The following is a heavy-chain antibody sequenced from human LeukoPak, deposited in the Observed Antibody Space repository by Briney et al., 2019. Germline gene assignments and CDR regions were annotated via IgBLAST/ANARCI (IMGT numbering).Heavy chain of an antibody. CDR3: ARRADGVLNPLFDY. D-gene: IGHD1-14*01. CDR2: ISAYNGNT. V-gene: IGHV1-18*04. CDR1: GYTFASYG. Sequence: ASVTVSCKASGYTFASYGISWVRQAPGQGFEWVGWISAYNGNTNYAQKFQGRVTMTTETSTSTAYMEVRSLRSDDTAVYYCARRADGVLNPLFDYWGQGTLVTVSS. J-gene: IGHJ4*02.